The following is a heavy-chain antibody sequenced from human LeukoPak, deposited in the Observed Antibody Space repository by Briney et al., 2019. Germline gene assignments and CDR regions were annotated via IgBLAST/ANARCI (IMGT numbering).Heavy chain of an antibody. V-gene: IGHV4-34*01. CDR3: ARSYYDYVWGRYRGKAYFDY. D-gene: IGHD3-16*02. CDR1: GGSFSGYY. Sequence: SETLSLTCAVYGGSFSGYYWSWIRQPPGKGLEWVGEINHSGSTNYNPSLKSRVTISVDTSKNQFSLKLSSVTAADTAVYYCARSYYDYVWGRYRGKAYFDYWGQGTLVTVSS. CDR2: INHSGST. J-gene: IGHJ4*02.